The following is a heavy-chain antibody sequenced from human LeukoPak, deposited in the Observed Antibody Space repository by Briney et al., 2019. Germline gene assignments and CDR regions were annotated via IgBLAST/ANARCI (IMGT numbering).Heavy chain of an antibody. CDR3: ARDPNTYCSSTSCYGSFDY. V-gene: IGHV3-30-3*01. J-gene: IGHJ4*02. CDR2: ISYDGSNK. CDR1: GFTFSSYA. Sequence: GKSLRLSCAASGFTFSSYAMHWVRQDPGKVLEWVAVISYDGSNKYYADSVKGRFTISRDNSKDTLYLQMNSLRAEDTAVYYCARDPNTYCSSTSCYGSFDYWGQGTLVTVSS. D-gene: IGHD2-2*01.